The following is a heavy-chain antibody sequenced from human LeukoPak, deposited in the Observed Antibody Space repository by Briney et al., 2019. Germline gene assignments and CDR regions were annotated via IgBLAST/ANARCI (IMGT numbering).Heavy chain of an antibody. CDR1: GGSFRSYY. J-gene: IGHJ4*02. CDR2: ISYSGST. D-gene: IGHD2-8*01. CDR3: ARHTPLMTFDH. Sequence: SETLSLTCTVSGGSFRSYYWTWIRHPPGKGLEWIAFISYSGSTNVNPSLKSRVTTSVDTSKNQFSLKLSSVTAADTAVYYCARHTPLMTFDHWGQGTRVTVSS. V-gene: IGHV4-59*01.